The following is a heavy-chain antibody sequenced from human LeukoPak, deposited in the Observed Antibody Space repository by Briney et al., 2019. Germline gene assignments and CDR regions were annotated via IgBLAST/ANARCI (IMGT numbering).Heavy chain of an antibody. V-gene: IGHV3-23*01. J-gene: IGHJ4*02. D-gene: IGHD2-21*02. CDR1: GFPFSSYS. CDR2: ISGSGGSR. CDR3: AKDLLSNCGGDCYPDYFDY. Sequence: GGPLRLPCAPSGFPFSSYSMRWVRPATRKGLQWVSAISGSGGSRYYANSVQGWFTISTDYCKNTLYQKMKSVRAEDTAVYYCAKDLLSNCGGDCYPDYFDYWGQGTLVTVSS.